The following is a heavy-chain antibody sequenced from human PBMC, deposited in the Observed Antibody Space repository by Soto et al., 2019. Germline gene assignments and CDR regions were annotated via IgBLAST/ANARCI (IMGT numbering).Heavy chain of an antibody. V-gene: IGHV4-34*01. CDR2: INHSGST. Sequence: ASETLSLTCAVYGGSFSGYYWSWIRQPPGKGLEWIGEINHSGSTNYNPSLKSRVTISVDTSKNQFSLKLSSVTAADTAVYYCARHRAGAVRIFDYWGQGTLVTVSS. D-gene: IGHD3-10*01. CDR1: GGSFSGYY. J-gene: IGHJ4*02. CDR3: ARHRAGAVRIFDY.